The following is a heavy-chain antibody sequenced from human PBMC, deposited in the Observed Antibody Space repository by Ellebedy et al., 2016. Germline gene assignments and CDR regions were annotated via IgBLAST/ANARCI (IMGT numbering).Heavy chain of an antibody. CDR1: GYSISSGYY. CDR3: ARVRAYGDYSVDY. Sequence: SETLSLTCTVSGYSISSGYYWGWIRQPPGKGLQWIRSIYHLGNTYYNPSLKSRVTMSVDTSQNQFSLRLSSVTAADTAVYYCARVRAYGDYSVDYWGQGTLVTVSS. J-gene: IGHJ4*02. D-gene: IGHD4-17*01. CDR2: IYHLGNT. V-gene: IGHV4-38-2*02.